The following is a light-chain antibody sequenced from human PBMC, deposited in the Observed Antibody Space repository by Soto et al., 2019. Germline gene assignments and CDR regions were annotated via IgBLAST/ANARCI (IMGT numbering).Light chain of an antibody. CDR1: LDISSY. CDR2: AAS. Sequence: AIRMTQSPSSFSASTGDRVTITCRASLDISSYLAWYQKKPGKDPKLLIYAASILQSGAPSRFSGSGSGTAFTLTISCLQSEDFETDYCQQYYSYPRTFGQGTKVEIK. CDR3: QQYYSYPRT. J-gene: IGKJ1*01. V-gene: IGKV1-8*01.